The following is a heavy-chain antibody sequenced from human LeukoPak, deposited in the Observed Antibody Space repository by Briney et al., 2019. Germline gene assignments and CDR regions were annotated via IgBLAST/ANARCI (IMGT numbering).Heavy chain of an antibody. CDR2: ISWNSGSI. J-gene: IGHJ4*02. Sequence: GGSLRLSCAASGFTFDDYAMHWVRQAPGKGLEWVSGISWNSGSIGYADSVKGRFTISRDNAKNSLYLQMNSLRAEDTALYYCAKDIVPLPAAMHYWGQGTLVTVSS. V-gene: IGHV3-9*01. D-gene: IGHD2-2*01. CDR3: AKDIVPLPAAMHY. CDR1: GFTFDDYA.